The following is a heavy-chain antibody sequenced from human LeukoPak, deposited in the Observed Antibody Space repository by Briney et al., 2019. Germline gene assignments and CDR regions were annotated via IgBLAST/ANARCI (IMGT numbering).Heavy chain of an antibody. CDR2: ISSSSSYI. J-gene: IGHJ4*02. Sequence: GGSLRLSCAASGFTFSSYSMNWVRQAPGKGLEWVSSISSSSSYIYYADSVKGRFTISRDNAKNSLYLQMTSLRAEDTAVYYCARPLTGKEDYWGQGTLVTVSP. CDR1: GFTFSSYS. CDR3: ARPLTGKEDY. D-gene: IGHD1-20*01. V-gene: IGHV3-21*01.